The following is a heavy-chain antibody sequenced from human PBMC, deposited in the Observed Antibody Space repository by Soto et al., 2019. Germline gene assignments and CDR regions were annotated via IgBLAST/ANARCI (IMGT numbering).Heavy chain of an antibody. CDR1: GGSISSYY. J-gene: IGHJ5*02. CDR3: ARGRVTMVRGVIGIYNWFDP. CDR2: INHSGST. D-gene: IGHD3-10*01. V-gene: IGHV4-34*01. Sequence: PSETLSLTSTVSGGSISSYYWSWIRQPPGKGLEWIGEINHSGSTNYNPSLKSRVTISVDTSKNQFSLKLSSVTAADTAAYYCARGRVTMVRGVIGIYNWFDPWGQGTLVTVS.